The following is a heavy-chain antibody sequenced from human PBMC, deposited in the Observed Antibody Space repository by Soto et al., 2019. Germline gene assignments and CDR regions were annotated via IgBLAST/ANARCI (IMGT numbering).Heavy chain of an antibody. CDR3: AKGRRAYGDYGEFDY. J-gene: IGHJ4*02. Sequence: EVQLLESGGGLVQPGGSLRLSCAASGFTFSSYAMSWVRQAPGKGLEWVSAISGSGGSTYYADSVKGRFTISRDNSKNALYLQMNSLRAEDTAVYYCAKGRRAYGDYGEFDYWGQGTLVTVSS. V-gene: IGHV3-23*01. CDR1: GFTFSSYA. CDR2: ISGSGGST. D-gene: IGHD4-17*01.